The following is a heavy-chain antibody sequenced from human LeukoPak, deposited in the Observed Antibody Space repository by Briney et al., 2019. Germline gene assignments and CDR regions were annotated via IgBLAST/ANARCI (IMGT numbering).Heavy chain of an antibody. J-gene: IGHJ4*02. CDR2: ISAYNGNT. D-gene: IGHD3-10*01. CDR3: ARDYGSGSPGWD. CDR1: GYTFTSYG. Sequence: ASVKVSCKASGYTFTSYGISWVRQAPGQGLEWMGWISAYNGNTNYAQKLQGRVTMTTDTSTSTAYVELRSLRSDDTAVYYCARDYGSGSPGWDWGQGTLVTVSS. V-gene: IGHV1-18*01.